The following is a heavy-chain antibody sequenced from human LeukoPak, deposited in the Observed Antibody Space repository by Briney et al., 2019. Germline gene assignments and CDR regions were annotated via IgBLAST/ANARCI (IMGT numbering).Heavy chain of an antibody. CDR2: INQDGSEK. V-gene: IGHV3-7*01. D-gene: IGHD2-8*02. J-gene: IGHJ3*02. Sequence: PGGSLRLSCAASGFTFTKYWMSWVREAPGKGLEWVANINQDGSEKYYVDSVKGRFTVSRDNAKNSVYLQMNSLRTEDTAIYYCAGAWSRVDGFDIWGQGTMVTVSS. CDR3: AGAWSRVDGFDI. CDR1: GFTFTKYW.